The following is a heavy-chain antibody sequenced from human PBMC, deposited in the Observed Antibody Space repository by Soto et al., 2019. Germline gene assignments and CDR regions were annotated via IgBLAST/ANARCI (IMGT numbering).Heavy chain of an antibody. CDR1: GGSISSYH. J-gene: IGHJ4*02. CDR2: NHTTEST. Sequence: QVQLQESGPGLVKTSETLSLTCTVAGGSISSYHWSWVRHPAGMALEWIGRNHTTESTNYNPSLKRRVTMSIDTTKDQFSLKLRALTAADTDVYYCARALSSAAGLYFDYWGQGTLVTVSS. CDR3: ARALSSAAGLYFDY. V-gene: IGHV4-4*07. D-gene: IGHD6-13*01.